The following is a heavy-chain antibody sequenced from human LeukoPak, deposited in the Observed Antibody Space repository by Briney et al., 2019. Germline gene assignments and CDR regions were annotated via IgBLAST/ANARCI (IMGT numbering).Heavy chain of an antibody. Sequence: PGGSLRLSCAASEFTSEFTFSSYAMSWVRQAPGKGLEWVSAISGSGGSTYYADSVKGRFTISRDNSKNTLYLQMNSLRAEDTAVYYCARSGLSRFDYWDQGSLVTVSS. CDR2: ISGSGGST. CDR1: EFTSEFTFSSYA. D-gene: IGHD4/OR15-4a*01. V-gene: IGHV3-23*01. J-gene: IGHJ4*02. CDR3: ARSGLSRFDY.